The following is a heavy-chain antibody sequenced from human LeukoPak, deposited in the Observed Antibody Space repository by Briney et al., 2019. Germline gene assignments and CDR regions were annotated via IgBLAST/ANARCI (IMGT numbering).Heavy chain of an antibody. CDR2: IYYSGST. Sequence: SETLSLTCTVSGGSISSSSYYWGWIRQPPGKGLEWIGSIYYSGSTYYNPSLKSRVTISVETSKNQFSLKLSSVTAADTAVYYCARLCMQQLVSTEVPWGQGTLVTVSS. CDR1: GGSISSSSYY. CDR3: ARLCMQQLVSTEVP. V-gene: IGHV4-39*07. J-gene: IGHJ4*02. D-gene: IGHD6-13*01.